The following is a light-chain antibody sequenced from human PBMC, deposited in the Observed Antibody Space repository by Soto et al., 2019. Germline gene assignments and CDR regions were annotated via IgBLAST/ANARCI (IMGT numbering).Light chain of an antibody. V-gene: IGLV3-21*02. CDR3: QVWDRGSDHYV. CDR2: DDS. Sequence: SSELTQPPSVSVAPGQAARIACGGNNIGSKSVHWYQQKPGQAPVMVVYDDSDRPSGIPERFSGSNSGDTATLTISGVEPGDEADYYCQVWDRGSDHYVFGSGTKVTVL. J-gene: IGLJ1*01. CDR1: NIGSKS.